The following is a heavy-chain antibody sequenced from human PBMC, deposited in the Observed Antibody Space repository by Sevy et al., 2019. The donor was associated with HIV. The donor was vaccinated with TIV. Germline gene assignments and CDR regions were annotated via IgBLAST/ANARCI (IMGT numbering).Heavy chain of an antibody. Sequence: GGSLRLSCAASGFTFSSYSMNWVRQAPGKGLEWVSYISSSSSTIYYADSVKGRFTISRDNAKNSLYLQMNSLRDEDTAAYYCARGLGYCSGGSCYDFDYWGQGTLVTVSS. D-gene: IGHD2-15*01. J-gene: IGHJ4*02. V-gene: IGHV3-48*02. CDR2: ISSSSSTI. CDR1: GFTFSSYS. CDR3: ARGLGYCSGGSCYDFDY.